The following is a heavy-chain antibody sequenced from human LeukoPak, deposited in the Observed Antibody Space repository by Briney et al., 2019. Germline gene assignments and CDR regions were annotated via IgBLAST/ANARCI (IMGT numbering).Heavy chain of an antibody. CDR2: IRYDGSNK. J-gene: IGHJ1*01. Sequence: GGSLRLSCAASGFTFSSYGMHWVRQAPGKGLEWVAFIRYDGSNKYYADSVKGRFTISRDNAKNSLYLQMNSLRAEDTAVYYCARDREQQLVSAEYFQHWGQGTLVTVSS. V-gene: IGHV3-30*02. CDR1: GFTFSSYG. D-gene: IGHD6-13*01. CDR3: ARDREQQLVSAEYFQH.